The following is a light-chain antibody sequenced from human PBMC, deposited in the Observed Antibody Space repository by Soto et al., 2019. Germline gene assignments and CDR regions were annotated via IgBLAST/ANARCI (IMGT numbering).Light chain of an antibody. V-gene: IGKV3-15*01. CDR1: QSVSSN. J-gene: IGKJ1*01. CDR2: GAS. CDR3: QQYNNWPPGDT. Sequence: EIVMTQSPATLSVSPGERATLSCRASQSVSSNLAWYQQKPGQAPRLLIYGASTRATGIPARFSGSGSGTEFTLTISSLQSEDFAVYYCQQYNNWPPGDTFGQGTK.